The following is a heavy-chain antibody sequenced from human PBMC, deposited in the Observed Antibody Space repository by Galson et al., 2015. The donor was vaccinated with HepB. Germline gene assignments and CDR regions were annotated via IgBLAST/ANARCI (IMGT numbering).Heavy chain of an antibody. J-gene: IGHJ4*02. CDR3: ARGPSKVY. CDR1: GFTFSSYW. Sequence: SLRLSCAASGFTFSSYWMHWVRQAPGKGLVWVSRINSDGSSKTYADSVKGRFTISRDNAKNTLWLQMNSLRAEDTAVYYCARGPSKVYRGQGTLVTVPS. CDR2: INSDGSSK. V-gene: IGHV3-74*01.